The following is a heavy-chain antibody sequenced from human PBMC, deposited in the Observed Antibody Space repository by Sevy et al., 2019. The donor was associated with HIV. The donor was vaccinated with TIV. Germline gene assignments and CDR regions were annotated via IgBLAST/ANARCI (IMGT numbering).Heavy chain of an antibody. CDR3: AKDRWGIAAAGTGVFGY. Sequence: ASVKVSCKASGYTFTGYYMHWVRQAPGQGLEWMGWINPNSGGTDYAQKFQGRVTMTRDTSISIAYMELSRLRSDDTAVYFCAKDRWGIAAAGTGVFGYWGQGALVTVSS. V-gene: IGHV1-2*02. J-gene: IGHJ4*02. CDR2: INPNSGGT. D-gene: IGHD6-13*01. CDR1: GYTFTGYY.